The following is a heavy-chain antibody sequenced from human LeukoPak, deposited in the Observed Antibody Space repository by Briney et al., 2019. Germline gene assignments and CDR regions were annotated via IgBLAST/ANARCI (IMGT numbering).Heavy chain of an antibody. Sequence: KPSETLSLTCTVSGGSITSYYWSWIRQPPGKGLEWIGYIYYSGSTNYNPSLKSRVTMSVDTSKNQFSLKLSSVTAADTAVYYCARVKGVPAAGWFDPWGQGTLITVSS. CDR2: IYYSGST. CDR1: GGSITSYY. CDR3: ARVKGVPAAGWFDP. D-gene: IGHD2-2*01. J-gene: IGHJ5*02. V-gene: IGHV4-59*12.